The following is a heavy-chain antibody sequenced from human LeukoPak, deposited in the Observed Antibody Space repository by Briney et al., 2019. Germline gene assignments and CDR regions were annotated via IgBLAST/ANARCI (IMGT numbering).Heavy chain of an antibody. J-gene: IGHJ5*02. Sequence: SETLSLTCTVSGYSISIGYYWGWIRQPPGKGLEWIGSVYHSGSTYYNPSLKSRVTISVDTSKNQFSLKLSSVTAADTAVYYCARTPRIQLWPTNWFDPWGQGTLVTVSS. CDR2: VYHSGST. CDR1: GYSISIGYY. CDR3: ARTPRIQLWPTNWFDP. D-gene: IGHD5-18*01. V-gene: IGHV4-38-2*02.